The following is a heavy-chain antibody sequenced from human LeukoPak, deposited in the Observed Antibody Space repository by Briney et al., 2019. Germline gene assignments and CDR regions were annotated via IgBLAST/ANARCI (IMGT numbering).Heavy chain of an antibody. D-gene: IGHD3-22*01. V-gene: IGHV3-30*18. Sequence: GGSLRLSCAASGFTFSSYGMHWVSQARGKGLEWVAVISYDGSNKYYADSVKGRFTISRDNSKNTLYLQMNSLRAEDTAVYYCAKDRYYDSSGYFDYWGQGTLVTVSS. CDR1: GFTFSSYG. CDR2: ISYDGSNK. J-gene: IGHJ4*02. CDR3: AKDRYYDSSGYFDY.